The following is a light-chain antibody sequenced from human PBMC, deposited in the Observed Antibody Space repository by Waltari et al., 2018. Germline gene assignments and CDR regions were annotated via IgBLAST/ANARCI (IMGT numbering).Light chain of an antibody. CDR3: QHTYSTPL. V-gene: IGKV1-39*01. J-gene: IGKJ2*01. Sequence: DIQLTQSPSSLSASVGDRVPITCRARQRITTYLTWYQQEPGRAPYLLIFGASSLQSGVPSRFNGTGSGTDFTLTISSLQPEDFATYYCQHTYSTPLFGQGTKLESK. CDR1: QRITTY. CDR2: GAS.